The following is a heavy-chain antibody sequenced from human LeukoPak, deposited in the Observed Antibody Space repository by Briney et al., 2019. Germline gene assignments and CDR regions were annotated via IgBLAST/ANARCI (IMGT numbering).Heavy chain of an antibody. CDR3: TTSYGVFDY. J-gene: IGHJ4*02. CDR1: GFTFSDHW. D-gene: IGHD2/OR15-2a*01. CDR2: IKEDGSEK. V-gene: IGHV3-7*01. Sequence: GGSLRLSCAASGFTFSDHWMSWVRQAPGKGLEWVANIKEDGSEKYYVDSVKGRFTISRDNAKNSLYLQMNSLRAEDTAVYYCTTSYGVFDYRGQGTLVTVSA.